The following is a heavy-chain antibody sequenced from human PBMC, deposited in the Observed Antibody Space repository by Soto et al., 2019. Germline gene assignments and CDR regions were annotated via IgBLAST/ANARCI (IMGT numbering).Heavy chain of an antibody. Sequence: GGSLRLSCAASGFTFSSYGMHWVRQAPGKGLEWVAVIWYDGSNKYYADSVKGRFTISRDNSKNTLYLQMNSLRAEDTAVYYCATTLYGDLTYYYYYGMDVWGQGTTVTVSS. CDR2: IWYDGSNK. J-gene: IGHJ6*02. V-gene: IGHV3-33*01. CDR3: ATTLYGDLTYYYYYGMDV. CDR1: GFTFSSYG. D-gene: IGHD4-17*01.